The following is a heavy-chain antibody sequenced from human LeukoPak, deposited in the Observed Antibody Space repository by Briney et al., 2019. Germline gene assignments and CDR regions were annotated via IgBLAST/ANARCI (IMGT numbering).Heavy chain of an antibody. CDR1: GGCISSYY. D-gene: IGHD3-10*01. V-gene: IGHV4-59*01. Sequence: SETLSLTCTVSGGCISSYYWSWIRQPPGKGLEWIGYIYYSGSTNYNPSLKSRVTISIDTSKNQFSLKLSSVTAADTAVYYCARTTTMVRGVIIDFDYWGQGTLVTVSS. J-gene: IGHJ4*02. CDR2: IYYSGST. CDR3: ARTTTMVRGVIIDFDY.